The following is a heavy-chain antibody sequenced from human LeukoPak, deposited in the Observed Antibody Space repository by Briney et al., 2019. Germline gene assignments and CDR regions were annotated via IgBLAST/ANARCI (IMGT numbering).Heavy chain of an antibody. V-gene: IGHV4-59*11. CDR1: GGSISSHY. Sequence: SETLSLTCTVSGGSISSHYWSWIRQPPGKGLEWIGYIYYSGSTNYNPSLKSRVTISVDTSKNQFSLKLSSVTAADTAVYYCARGGPLYYDSSGYYFDHWGQGTLVTVSS. J-gene: IGHJ4*02. CDR3: ARGGPLYYDSSGYYFDH. CDR2: IYYSGST. D-gene: IGHD3-22*01.